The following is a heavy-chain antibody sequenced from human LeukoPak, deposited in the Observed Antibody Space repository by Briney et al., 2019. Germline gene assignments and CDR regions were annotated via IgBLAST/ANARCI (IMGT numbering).Heavy chain of an antibody. Sequence: SETLSLTCTVSGGSISSYYWSWIRQPAGKGLEWIGRIYTSGSTNYNPSLKSRVTMSVDTSKNQFSLKLSSVTAADTAVYYCARETSGFPTSSGYYWNFDYWGQGTLVTVSS. D-gene: IGHD3-22*01. CDR2: IYTSGST. CDR1: GGSISSYY. CDR3: ARETSGFPTSSGYYWNFDY. V-gene: IGHV4-4*07. J-gene: IGHJ4*02.